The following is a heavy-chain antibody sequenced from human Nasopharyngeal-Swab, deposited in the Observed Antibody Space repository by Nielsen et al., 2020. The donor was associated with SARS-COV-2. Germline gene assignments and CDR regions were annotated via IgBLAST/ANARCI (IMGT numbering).Heavy chain of an antibody. Sequence: SESLSLTCALYGGSLTGSYYSWNRQRPGKGLEWIGDINHIGSNNYNPSLKSRVTISVNTSKNPFSLKLSSVTAADTAVYYCARGGRDGYKGGFRAFDIWGQGTMVTVSS. CDR2: INHIGSN. D-gene: IGHD5-24*01. CDR3: ARGGRDGYKGGFRAFDI. CDR1: GGSLTGSY. J-gene: IGHJ3*02. V-gene: IGHV4-34*01.